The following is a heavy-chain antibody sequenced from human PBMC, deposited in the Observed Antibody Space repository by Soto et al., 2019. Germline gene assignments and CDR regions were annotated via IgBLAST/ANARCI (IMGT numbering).Heavy chain of an antibody. Sequence: ASVKVSCKASGGTFSSYAISWVRQAPGQGLEWMGGIIPIFGTANYAQKFQGRVTITADKSTSTAYMELSSLRSEDTAVYYCAAVPKGYYYGMDVWGQGTTVTVSS. CDR2: IIPIFGTA. V-gene: IGHV1-69*06. CDR3: AAVPKGYYYGMDV. CDR1: GGTFSSYA. D-gene: IGHD2-2*01. J-gene: IGHJ6*02.